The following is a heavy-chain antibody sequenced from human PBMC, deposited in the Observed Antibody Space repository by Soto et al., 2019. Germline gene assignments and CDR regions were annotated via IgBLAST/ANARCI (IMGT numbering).Heavy chain of an antibody. D-gene: IGHD6-13*01. CDR1: GGTFSSYA. J-gene: IGHJ6*02. CDR3: ATCLAAAGARYYYYGMDV. V-gene: IGHV1-69*06. CDR2: IIPIFGTA. Sequence: QVQLVQSGAEVKKPGSSVKVSCKASGGTFSSYAISWVRQAPGQGLEWMGGIIPIFGTANYAQKFQGRVTITADKSTSTAYMELSSLRSEDKAVYYCATCLAAAGARYYYYGMDVWGQGTTVTVSS.